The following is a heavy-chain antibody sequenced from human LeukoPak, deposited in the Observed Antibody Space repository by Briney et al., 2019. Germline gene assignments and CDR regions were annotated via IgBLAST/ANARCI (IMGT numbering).Heavy chain of an antibody. J-gene: IGHJ4*02. D-gene: IGHD3-10*01. V-gene: IGHV1-2*02. CDR1: GYTFTGYY. Sequence: ASVKVSCKASGYTFTGYYMHWVRQAPGQGLEWMGWIDPNSGGTNYAQKFQGRVTMTRDTSISTAYMELSRLRSDDTAVYYCARSRTGSGFLFDYWGQGTLVTVSS. CDR2: IDPNSGGT. CDR3: ARSRTGSGFLFDY.